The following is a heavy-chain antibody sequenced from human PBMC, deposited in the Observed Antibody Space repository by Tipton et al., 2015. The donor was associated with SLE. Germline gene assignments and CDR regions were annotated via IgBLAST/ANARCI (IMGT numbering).Heavy chain of an antibody. CDR2: INHSGST. CDR1: GGSFSGYY. Sequence: TLSLTCAVYGGSFSGYYWSWIRQPPGKGLEWIGEINHSGSTNYNPSLKSRVTISVDTSKNQFSRKLSSVTAADTAVYYCARGEAAATYGMDVWGQGTTVTVSS. J-gene: IGHJ6*02. V-gene: IGHV4-34*01. D-gene: IGHD6-13*01. CDR3: ARGEAAATYGMDV.